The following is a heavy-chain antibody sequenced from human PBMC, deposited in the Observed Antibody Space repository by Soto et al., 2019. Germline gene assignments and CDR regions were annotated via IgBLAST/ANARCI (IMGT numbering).Heavy chain of an antibody. CDR1: GFTFSSYA. J-gene: IGHJ5*02. CDR2: ISGSGGST. D-gene: IGHD3-3*01. Sequence: GGSLRLSCAASGFTFSSYAMSWVRQAPGKGLEWVSAISGSGGSTYYADSVKGRFTISRDNSKNTLYLQMNSLRAEDTAVYYCAKGAGLRFLEWPNWFDPWGQGTLVTVSS. CDR3: AKGAGLRFLEWPNWFDP. V-gene: IGHV3-23*01.